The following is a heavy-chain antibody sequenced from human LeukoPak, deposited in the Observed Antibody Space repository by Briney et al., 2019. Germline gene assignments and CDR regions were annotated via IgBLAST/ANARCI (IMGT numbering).Heavy chain of an antibody. CDR1: GGSFSSYY. Sequence: PSETLSLTCAVYGGSFSSYYWSWIRQPPGKGLEWIGYIYYSGSTNYNPSLKSRVTISVDTSKNQFSLKLSSVTATDTAVYYCARAGYSGSDFSVWGKGSTVTVSS. V-gene: IGHV4-59*01. J-gene: IGHJ6*04. CDR2: IYYSGST. D-gene: IGHD5-12*01. CDR3: ARAGYSGSDFSV.